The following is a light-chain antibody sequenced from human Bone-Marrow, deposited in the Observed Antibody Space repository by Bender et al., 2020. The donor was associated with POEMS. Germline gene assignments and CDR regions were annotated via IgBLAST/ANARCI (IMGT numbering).Light chain of an antibody. CDR2: EDT. CDR1: NSDVGSHKL. CDR3: CSYTSGRTWV. J-gene: IGLJ3*02. V-gene: IGLV2-23*01. Sequence: QSAPTQPASVSGSPGQSITISCTGTNSDVGSHKLVSWYQQHPGKAPKLMISEDTKRPSGVSNRFSASKSGNTASLTISGLQAEDEADYYCCSYTSGRTWVFGGGTKLTVL.